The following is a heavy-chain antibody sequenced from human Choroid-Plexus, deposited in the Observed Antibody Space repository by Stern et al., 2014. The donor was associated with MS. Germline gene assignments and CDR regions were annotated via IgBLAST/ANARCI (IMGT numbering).Heavy chain of an antibody. D-gene: IGHD2/OR15-2a*01. Sequence: QVQLVASGGGVVQPGRPLRLSCVASGFTFGSCAMHWVRQAPGKGLVWVAGVSYDGSNKYYADSVKVRFTISRDNSQNTLYMQMSSLRPEDTAVYYCAKDRQYLTYFFDHLGQGSLVTVSS. CDR2: VSYDGSNK. CDR1: GFTFGSCA. V-gene: IGHV3-30*18. J-gene: IGHJ5*02. CDR3: AKDRQYLTYFFDH.